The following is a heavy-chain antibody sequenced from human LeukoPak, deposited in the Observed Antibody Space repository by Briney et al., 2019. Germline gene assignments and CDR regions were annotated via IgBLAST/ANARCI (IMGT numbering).Heavy chain of an antibody. J-gene: IGHJ4*02. Sequence: KPSETLSLTCAVSGGSISSSNWWSWVRQPPGKGLEWIGEIFHGGSTNYNPSLMSRVTVSVDKSKNQFSLKLSSVTAADTAVYYCARGYSSSSYEDDYWGQGTLVTVSS. D-gene: IGHD6-13*01. CDR3: ARGYSSSSYEDDY. CDR2: IFHGGST. V-gene: IGHV4-4*02. CDR1: GGSISSSNW.